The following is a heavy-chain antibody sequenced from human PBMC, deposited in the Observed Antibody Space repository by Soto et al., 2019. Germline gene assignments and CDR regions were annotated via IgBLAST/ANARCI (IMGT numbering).Heavy chain of an antibody. Sequence: QVQLVESGGRVVQPGGSLRLSCAASGFVFSRYAIHWVRQAPGKGLEWVAVISKDGSVNYYADSVRGRFSISRDKSKNTVYLEMNELRGDDTAIFYCARSRSGAVPDSCGYWGQGTLVTVSS. D-gene: IGHD3-3*01. CDR1: GFVFSRYA. V-gene: IGHV3-30-3*01. J-gene: IGHJ1*01. CDR3: ARSRSGAVPDSCGY. CDR2: ISKDGSVN.